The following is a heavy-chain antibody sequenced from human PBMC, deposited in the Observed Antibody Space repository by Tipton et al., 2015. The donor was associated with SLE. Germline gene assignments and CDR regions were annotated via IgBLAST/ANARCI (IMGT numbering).Heavy chain of an antibody. Sequence: TLSLTCTVSGGSISSSSYYWGWIRPPPGKGLEWIGSIYYSGSTYYNPSLKSRVTISVDTSKNQFSLKLSSVTAADTAVYYCARQGFIRQQLDTLDYWGQGTLVTVSS. CDR3: ARQGFIRQQLDTLDY. D-gene: IGHD6-13*01. CDR2: IYYSGST. CDR1: GGSISSSSYY. V-gene: IGHV4-39*07. J-gene: IGHJ4*02.